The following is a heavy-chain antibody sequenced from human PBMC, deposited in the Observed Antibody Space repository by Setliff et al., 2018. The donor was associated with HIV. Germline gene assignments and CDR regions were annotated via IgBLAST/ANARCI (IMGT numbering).Heavy chain of an antibody. CDR2: ISAYNGNK. Sequence: ASVKVSCKASGYSFTSYGISWVRQAPGQGLEWMGWISAYNGNKNYAQKIQDRLTMTTDTSMSTAYMELRSLRSDDTAVYYCARFPNPSQIVVVMPPDYWGQGTLVTVSS. V-gene: IGHV1-18*01. CDR3: ARFPNPSQIVVVMPPDY. CDR1: GYSFTSYG. D-gene: IGHD3-22*01. J-gene: IGHJ4*02.